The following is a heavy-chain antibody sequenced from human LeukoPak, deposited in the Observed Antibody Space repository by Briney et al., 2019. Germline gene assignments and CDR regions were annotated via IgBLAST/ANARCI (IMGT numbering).Heavy chain of an antibody. J-gene: IGHJ5*02. D-gene: IGHD6-19*01. CDR3: ARAWYSSSGWFDP. V-gene: IGHV4-34*01. Sequence: KPSETLSLTCAVYGGSFSGYYWSWIRQPPGKGLEWIGEINHSGSTYYNPSLKSRITILVDTSKNQFSLKLSSVTAADTALYYCARAWYSSSGWFDPWGQGTLVTVSS. CDR1: GGSFSGYY. CDR2: INHSGST.